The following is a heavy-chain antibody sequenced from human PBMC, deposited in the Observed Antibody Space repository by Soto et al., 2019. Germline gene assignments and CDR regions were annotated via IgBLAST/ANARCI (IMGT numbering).Heavy chain of an antibody. D-gene: IGHD5-18*01. CDR3: ATESGSTYGYFDH. J-gene: IGHJ4*02. V-gene: IGHV4-30-4*01. Sequence: QMHLQESGPGLVKPSETLSLTCTVSGGSVTSDEDYWTWIRQSPGKGLEWIGYISNSGSTGYNPSLKTRLSMSVDSSKNQFTLRLTSVTAADTAVYFCATESGSTYGYFDHWGQGTQVTVSS. CDR1: GGSVTSDEDY. CDR2: ISNSGST.